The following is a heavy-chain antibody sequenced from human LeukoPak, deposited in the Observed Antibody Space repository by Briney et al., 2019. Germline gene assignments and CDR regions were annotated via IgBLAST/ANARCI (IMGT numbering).Heavy chain of an antibody. V-gene: IGHV3-7*01. Sequence: GGSLRLSCAASGFTFSSYEMNWVRQAPGKGLEWVANIKQDGSEKYYVDSVKGRFTISRDNAKNSLYLQMNSLRAEDTAVYYCARERLLNFDYWGQGTLVTVSS. D-gene: IGHD2-15*01. CDR1: GFTFSSYE. CDR2: IKQDGSEK. CDR3: ARERLLNFDY. J-gene: IGHJ4*02.